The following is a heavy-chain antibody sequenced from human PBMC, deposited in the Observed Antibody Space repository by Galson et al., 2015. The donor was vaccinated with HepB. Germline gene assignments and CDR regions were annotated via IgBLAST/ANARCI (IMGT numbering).Heavy chain of an antibody. CDR2: ISASGYNT. V-gene: IGHV3-23*01. J-gene: IGHJ4*02. CDR1: GFTFSDYA. D-gene: IGHD7-27*01. Sequence: SLRLSCAASGFTFSDYAMSWVRQAPGKGLEWVSSISASGYNTYYADSVQGRFTISRDNSDNTLDLQMNTLRAEDTAVYYCAKDLSRNWGSPFDYWGQGTLVTVSS. CDR3: AKDLSRNWGSPFDY.